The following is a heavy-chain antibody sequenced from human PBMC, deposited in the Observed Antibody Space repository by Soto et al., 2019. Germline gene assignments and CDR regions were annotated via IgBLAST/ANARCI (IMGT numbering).Heavy chain of an antibody. D-gene: IGHD7-27*01. Sequence: SETLSLTCTVSGGSISSSSYYWGWIRQPPGKGLEWIGSIYYSGSTYYNPSLKSRVTISVDTSKNQFSLKLSSVTAADTAVYYCASRGVSRGDKGNRFDYWGQGTLVTVSS. CDR3: ASRGVSRGDKGNRFDY. CDR1: GGSISSSSYY. CDR2: IYYSGST. V-gene: IGHV4-39*01. J-gene: IGHJ4*02.